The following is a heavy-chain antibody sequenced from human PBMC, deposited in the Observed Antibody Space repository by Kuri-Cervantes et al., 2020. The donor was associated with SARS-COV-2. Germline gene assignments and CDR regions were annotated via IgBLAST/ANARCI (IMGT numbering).Heavy chain of an antibody. CDR1: GNIFTTYY. Sequence: SVKVSCKASGNIFTTYYMHWVRQAPGQGLEWMGGIIPIFGTANYAQKFQGRVTITADESTSTAYMELSSLRSEDTAVYYCASSSWYYDFNPSPIYYFDYWGQGTLVTVSS. CDR2: IIPIFGTA. D-gene: IGHD3/OR15-3a*01. J-gene: IGHJ4*02. V-gene: IGHV1-69*13. CDR3: ASSSWYYDFNPSPIYYFDY.